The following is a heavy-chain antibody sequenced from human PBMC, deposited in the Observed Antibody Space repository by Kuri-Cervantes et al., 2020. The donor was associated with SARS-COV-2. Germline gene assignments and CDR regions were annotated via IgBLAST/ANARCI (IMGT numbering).Heavy chain of an antibody. J-gene: IGHJ4*02. CDR3: ARDRGFGSIDY. D-gene: IGHD3-10*01. V-gene: IGHV1-18*04. CDR2: ISAYNGNT. CDR1: GYTFINHG. Sequence: ASVKVSCKTSGYTFINHGISWVRQAPGQGLEWMGWISAYNGNTNYAQRLQGRVTMTTDTSTSTAYMELRSLRSDDTAVYYCARDRGFGSIDYWGQGTLVTVSS.